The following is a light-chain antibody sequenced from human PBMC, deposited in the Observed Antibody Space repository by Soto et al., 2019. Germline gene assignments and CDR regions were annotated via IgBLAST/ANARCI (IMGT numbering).Light chain of an antibody. CDR1: QSVTRPY. Sequence: EIVLTQSPGPLSLSPGERSTLSCRASQSVTRPYLACYQQKPGRPPRLLTYGASSRATGIPDRFSGSGSGTDFTLTISRLEPEDFAVYYCQQYGSSTWTFGQGTKVEIK. CDR3: QQYGSSTWT. V-gene: IGKV3-20*01. J-gene: IGKJ1*01. CDR2: GAS.